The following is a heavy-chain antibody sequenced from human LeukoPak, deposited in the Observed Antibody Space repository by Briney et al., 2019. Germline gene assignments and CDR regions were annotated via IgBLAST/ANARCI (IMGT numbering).Heavy chain of an antibody. Sequence: PSQTLSLTCTVSGGSISSGGYYWSWIRQHPGKGLEWIGYIYYSGSTYYNPSLKSRVTISVDTSKNQFSLKLSSVIVAGTAVYYCARSGSYSYSFDPWGQGTLVTVSS. CDR1: GGSISSGGYY. CDR3: ARSGSYSYSFDP. J-gene: IGHJ5*02. D-gene: IGHD1-26*01. V-gene: IGHV4-31*03. CDR2: IYYSGST.